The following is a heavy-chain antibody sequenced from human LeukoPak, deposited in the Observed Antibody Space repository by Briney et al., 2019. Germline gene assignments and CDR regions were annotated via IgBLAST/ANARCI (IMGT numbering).Heavy chain of an antibody. Sequence: SETLSLTCTVSGGSLSSYYWIWIRQPPGKGLEYIGFVYYSGITNYNPSLKSRVTISVDTSKNQFSLNLISVTAADTAVYYCARGARVYAIGEFDYWGQGTLVTVSS. D-gene: IGHD2-8*01. CDR1: GGSLSSYY. J-gene: IGHJ4*02. V-gene: IGHV4-59*08. CDR3: ARGARVYAIGEFDY. CDR2: VYYSGIT.